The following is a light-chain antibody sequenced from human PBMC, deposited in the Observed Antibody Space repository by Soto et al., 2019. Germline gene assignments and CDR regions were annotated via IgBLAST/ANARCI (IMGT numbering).Light chain of an antibody. CDR1: SPNIGSNT. V-gene: IGLV1-44*01. J-gene: IGLJ2*01. CDR2: SNN. Sequence: QSVLTQPPSASGTPGQRVTISCSGSSPNIGSNTVNWYHQLPGTAPKLLIYSNNPRPSGVPDRFSGSKSGTSASLAIIGLQSEDEDDYYCATWDDSLNGQVFGGGTKLTVL. CDR3: ATWDDSLNGQV.